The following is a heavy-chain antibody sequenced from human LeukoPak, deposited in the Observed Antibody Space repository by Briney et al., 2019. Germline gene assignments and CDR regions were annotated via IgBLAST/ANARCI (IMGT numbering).Heavy chain of an antibody. V-gene: IGHV3-21*01. CDR3: ARDVAAAGIFDY. D-gene: IGHD6-13*01. Sequence: GGSLRLSCAASGFTFSSYSMNWVRQAPGKGLEWVSSISSSSSYIYYAASVKGRFTISRDNAKNSLYLQMNSLRAEDTAVYYCARDVAAAGIFDYWGQGTLVTVSS. CDR1: GFTFSSYS. CDR2: ISSSSSYI. J-gene: IGHJ4*02.